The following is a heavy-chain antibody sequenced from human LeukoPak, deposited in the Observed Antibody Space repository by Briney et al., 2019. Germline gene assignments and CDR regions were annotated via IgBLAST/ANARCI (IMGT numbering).Heavy chain of an antibody. CDR3: ARGGYSSGWYRVYYFDY. Sequence: GGSLRLSCVASGFSFDDHGMHWVRQAPGKGLEWVSGISWNSGRIGYADSVKGRFTISRDTAKNSLYLQMNSLRAEDTALYYCARGGYSSGWYRVYYFDYWGQGTLVTVSS. CDR2: ISWNSGRI. V-gene: IGHV3-9*01. J-gene: IGHJ4*02. CDR1: GFSFDDHG. D-gene: IGHD6-19*01.